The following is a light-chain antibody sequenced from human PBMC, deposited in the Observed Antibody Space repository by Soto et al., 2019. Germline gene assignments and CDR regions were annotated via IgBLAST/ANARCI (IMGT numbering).Light chain of an antibody. J-gene: IGLJ1*01. V-gene: IGLV2-14*01. Sequence: QPASVSGSPGQSITISCTGTSSDIGGYDYVSWYQQYPGKAPKLMIYDVSNRPSGVSDRFSGSKSANTASLTISGLQAEDEADYYCNSYTTSSSLDVFGTGTQLTVL. CDR2: DVS. CDR3: NSYTTSSSLDV. CDR1: SSDIGGYDY.